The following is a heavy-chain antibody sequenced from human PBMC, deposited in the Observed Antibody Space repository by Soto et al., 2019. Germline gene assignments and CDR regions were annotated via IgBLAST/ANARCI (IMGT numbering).Heavy chain of an antibody. V-gene: IGHV3-21*01. J-gene: IGHJ4*02. CDR2: ISSSSSYI. CDR1: GFTFSSYS. D-gene: IGHD3-10*01. CDR3: ARGDPKRGFAFVY. Sequence: EVQLVESGGGLVKPGGSLRLSCAASGFTFSSYSMNWVRQAPGKGLEWDSSISSSSSYIYYADSVKGRFTISRDNAKNSLYLQMNSLRAEDTAVYYCARGDPKRGFAFVYWGQGTLVTVSS.